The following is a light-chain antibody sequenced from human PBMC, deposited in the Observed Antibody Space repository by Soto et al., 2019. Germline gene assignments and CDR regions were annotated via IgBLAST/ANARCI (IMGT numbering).Light chain of an antibody. CDR3: QQANSFPFT. CDR2: STS. Sequence: DIQMPQSPSSVSASVGDRVTITCRASQDVYSWLAWYQQKPGRAPKLLIYSTSNLQSGVQSRFSSSGSGTHFTLTISSLQPEDFATYYCQQANSFPFTFGPGTKVDVK. J-gene: IGKJ3*01. CDR1: QDVYSW. V-gene: IGKV1-12*01.